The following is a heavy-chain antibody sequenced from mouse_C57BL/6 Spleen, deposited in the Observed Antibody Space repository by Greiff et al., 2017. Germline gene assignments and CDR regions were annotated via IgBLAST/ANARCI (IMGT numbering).Heavy chain of an antibody. CDR2: INPGSGGT. J-gene: IGHJ3*01. CDR3: ARSGCAY. Sequence: VQLQQSGAELVRPGTSVKVSCKASGYAFTNYLIEWVKQRPGQGLEWIGVINPGSGGTNYNEKFKGKATLTADKSSSTAYMQLSSLTSEDSAVYFCARSGCAYWGQGTLVTVSA. CDR1: GYAFTNYL. V-gene: IGHV1-54*01.